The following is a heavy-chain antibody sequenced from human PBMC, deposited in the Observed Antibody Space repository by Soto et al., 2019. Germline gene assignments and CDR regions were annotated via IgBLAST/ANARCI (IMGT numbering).Heavy chain of an antibody. CDR2: MYYSGTT. J-gene: IGHJ5*02. Sequence: TLSLTCTVSGGSISSSDFYWGWLRQTPGKGLEFIGSMYYSGTTYYNPSLKSRVTISVDTSKNQFTLKLISVTAADTAVYYCAVVDSTGNWFDPWGEGALVTVSS. D-gene: IGHD6-25*01. V-gene: IGHV4-39*01. CDR3: AVVDSTGNWFDP. CDR1: GGSISSSDFY.